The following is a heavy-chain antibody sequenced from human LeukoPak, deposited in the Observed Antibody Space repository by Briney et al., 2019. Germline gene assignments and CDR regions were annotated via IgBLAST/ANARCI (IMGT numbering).Heavy chain of an antibody. CDR2: ISFDGSNN. CDR1: GFTFSSNA. D-gene: IGHD6-19*01. J-gene: IGHJ6*03. Sequence: PGGSLRLSCAASGFTFSSNAMHWVRQAPGKGLEWVAVISFDGSNNYYADSVKGRFTISRDNSKNTLYLQMSSLRSEDTAVYYCAREVPGIAVDIVGPLRYYMDVWGKGTTVTVSS. V-gene: IGHV3-30-3*01. CDR3: AREVPGIAVDIVGPLRYYMDV.